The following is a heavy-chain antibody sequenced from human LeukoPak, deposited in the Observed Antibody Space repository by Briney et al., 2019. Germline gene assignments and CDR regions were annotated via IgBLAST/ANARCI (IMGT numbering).Heavy chain of an antibody. CDR2: ISYDGSNK. D-gene: IGHD5-24*01. CDR1: GFTFSSYA. Sequence: GRSLRLSCAASGFTFSSYAMHWVRQAPGKGLEWVAVISYDGSNKYYADSVKGRFTISRDNSKNTLYLQMNSLRAEDTAVYYCARVEGAKENAFDIWGQGTMVTVSS. V-gene: IGHV3-30*04. J-gene: IGHJ3*02. CDR3: ARVEGAKENAFDI.